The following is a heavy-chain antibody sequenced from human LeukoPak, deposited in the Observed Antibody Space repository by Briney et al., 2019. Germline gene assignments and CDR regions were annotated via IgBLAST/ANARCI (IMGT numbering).Heavy chain of an antibody. Sequence: ASVKDSCKASGYTFTSYGISWVRQAPGQGLEWMGWISAYNGNTNYAQKLQGRVTMTTDTSTSTAYMELRSLRSDGTAVYYCARNTYYYDSSGYYPDYWGQGNLVPVFS. CDR2: ISAYNGNT. V-gene: IGHV1-18*01. D-gene: IGHD3-22*01. CDR3: ARNTYYYDSSGYYPDY. CDR1: GYTFTSYG. J-gene: IGHJ4*02.